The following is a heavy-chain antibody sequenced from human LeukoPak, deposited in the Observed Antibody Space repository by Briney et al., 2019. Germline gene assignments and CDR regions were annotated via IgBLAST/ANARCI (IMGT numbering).Heavy chain of an antibody. CDR2: INPNSGGT. CDR3: ARDYGSGSYYNLGDFDY. V-gene: IGHV1-2*02. CDR1: GYTFTGYY. J-gene: IGHJ4*02. D-gene: IGHD3-10*01. Sequence: GASVKVSCKASGYTFTGYYMHWVRQAPGQGLEWMGWINPNSGGTNYAQKFQGRVTMTRDTSISTAYMELSRLRSDDTAVYYCARDYGSGSYYNLGDFDYWGQGTLVTVSS.